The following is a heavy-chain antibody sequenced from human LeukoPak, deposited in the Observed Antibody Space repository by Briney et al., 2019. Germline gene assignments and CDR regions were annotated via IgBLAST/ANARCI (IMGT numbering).Heavy chain of an antibody. D-gene: IGHD3-22*01. Sequence: SGPTLVNPTQTLTLTCTFSGFSLNTRGVGVGWIRQPPGRALEWLALIYWDDDRRYSPSLKSRLTITRDTSRNQVVLTMTNTDPVDTATYFCAHRKNYYDSSVFDNWGQGTLVTVSS. CDR1: GFSLNTRGVG. J-gene: IGHJ4*02. CDR3: AHRKNYYDSSVFDN. CDR2: IYWDDDR. V-gene: IGHV2-5*02.